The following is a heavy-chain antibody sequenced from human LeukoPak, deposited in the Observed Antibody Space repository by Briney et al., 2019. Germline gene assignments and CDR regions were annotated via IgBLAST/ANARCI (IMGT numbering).Heavy chain of an antibody. CDR3: AELGITMIGGV. CDR1: GFPFSIHG. Sequence: GGSLRLSCAGSGFPFSIHGMNWVRQAPGKGLEWVSGISPGGGPTYYADSVKGRFTISRDDSKNTLYLQMNNLRAEDTAVYYCAELGITMIGGVWGQGTLVTVSS. D-gene: IGHD3-10*02. V-gene: IGHV3-23*01. J-gene: IGHJ4*02. CDR2: ISPGGGPT.